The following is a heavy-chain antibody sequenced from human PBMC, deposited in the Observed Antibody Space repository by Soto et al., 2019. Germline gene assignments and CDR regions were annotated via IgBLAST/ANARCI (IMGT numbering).Heavy chain of an antibody. J-gene: IGHJ3*02. D-gene: IGHD5-18*01. CDR3: ARAPPLKYTYGLRGAFDI. CDR2: IYYSGST. V-gene: IGHV4-30-4*01. CDR1: GGSISSGDYY. Sequence: QVQLQESSPGLVKPSQTLSLTCTVSGGSISSGDYYWSWIRQPPGKGLEWIGYIYYSGSTYYNPSLKSRVTISVDTSKNQFSLKLSSVTAADTAVYYCARAPPLKYTYGLRGAFDISGQGTMVTVSS.